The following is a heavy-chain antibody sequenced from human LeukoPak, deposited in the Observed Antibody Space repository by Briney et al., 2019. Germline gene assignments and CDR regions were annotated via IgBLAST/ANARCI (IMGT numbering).Heavy chain of an antibody. Sequence: SETLSLTCTVSGGSISSGDYYWSWIRQPPGKGLEWIGYIYYSGSTYYNPSLKSRVTISVDTSKNQFSLKLSSVTAADTAVYYCARGRITMVRGGPSYNWFDPWGQGTLVTVSS. CDR1: GGSISSGDYY. D-gene: IGHD3-10*01. V-gene: IGHV4-30-4*01. CDR2: IYYSGST. J-gene: IGHJ5*02. CDR3: ARGRITMVRGGPSYNWFDP.